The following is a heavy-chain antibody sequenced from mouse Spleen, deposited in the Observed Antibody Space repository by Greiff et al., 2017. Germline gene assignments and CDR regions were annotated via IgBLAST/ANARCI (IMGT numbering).Heavy chain of an antibody. CDR1: GYTFTSYW. V-gene: IGHV1-63*02. J-gene: IGHJ4*01. Sequence: QVQLQQPGAELVMPGASVKLSCKASGYTFTSYWLGWVKQRPGHGLEWIGDIYPGGGYTNYNEKFKGKATLTADTSSSTAYMQLSSLTSEDSAVYFCGRGDAMDYWGQGTSVTVSS. CDR2: IYPGGGYT. CDR3: GRGDAMDY.